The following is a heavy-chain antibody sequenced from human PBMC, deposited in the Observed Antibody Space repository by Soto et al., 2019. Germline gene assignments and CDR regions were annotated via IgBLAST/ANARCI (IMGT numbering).Heavy chain of an antibody. D-gene: IGHD3-22*01. CDR1: GFTFSSYA. Sequence: EVQLLESGGDLVQPGGSLRLSCAASGFTFSSYAMSWVRQAPGKGLEWVSTISGRGDDTYYTDSVKGRFTISRDNSKNTLYVHMYSLRAEDTAVYYCARAQPTYSSSYFDYWGQGTLVTVSS. CDR3: ARAQPTYSSSYFDY. J-gene: IGHJ4*02. V-gene: IGHV3-23*01. CDR2: ISGRGDDT.